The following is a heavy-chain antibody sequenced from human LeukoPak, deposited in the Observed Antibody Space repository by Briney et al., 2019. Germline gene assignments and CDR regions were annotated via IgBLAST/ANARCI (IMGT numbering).Heavy chain of an antibody. CDR3: ARHLNYYLDY. Sequence: PGGSLRLSCAASGFTFDDYAMHWVRLAPGKGLEWVSGISWNNDNIHYADSVKGRFTISRDNAKNTLYLQMNSLRAEDTAVYYCARHLNYYLDYWGQGTLVTVSS. CDR2: ISWNNDNI. CDR1: GFTFDDYA. J-gene: IGHJ4*02. D-gene: IGHD3-10*01. V-gene: IGHV3-9*01.